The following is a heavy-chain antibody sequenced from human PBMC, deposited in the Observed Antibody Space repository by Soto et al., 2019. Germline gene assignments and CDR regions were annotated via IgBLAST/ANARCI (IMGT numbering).Heavy chain of an antibody. CDR1: GFTFSSYS. D-gene: IGHD2-2*01. CDR3: ATVPSLVTAASPHYYYYYGMDV. CDR2: ISSSSSYI. Sequence: GGSLRLSCAASGFTFSSYSMNWVRQAPGKGLEWVSSISSSSSYIYYADSVKGRFTISRDNAKNSLYLQMNSLRAEETAVYYCATVPSLVTAASPHYYYYYGMDVWGQGTKVTVS. J-gene: IGHJ6*02. V-gene: IGHV3-21*01.